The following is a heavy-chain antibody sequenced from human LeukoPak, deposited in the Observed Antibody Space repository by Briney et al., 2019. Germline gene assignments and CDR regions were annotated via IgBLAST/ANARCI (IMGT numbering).Heavy chain of an antibody. Sequence: GASVKVSCKASGYTFTGYYMHWVRQAPGQGLEWMGWMNPNSGNTGYAQKFQGRVTITRNTSISTAYMGLSSLRSEDTAVYYCARGRQDYDFWSGYYSNWFDPWGQGTLVTVSS. CDR3: ARGRQDYDFWSGYYSNWFDP. CDR1: GYTFTGYY. D-gene: IGHD3-3*01. J-gene: IGHJ5*02. V-gene: IGHV1-8*03. CDR2: MNPNSGNT.